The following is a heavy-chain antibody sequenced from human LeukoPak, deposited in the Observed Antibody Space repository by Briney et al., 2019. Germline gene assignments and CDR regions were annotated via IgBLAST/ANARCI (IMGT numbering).Heavy chain of an antibody. J-gene: IGHJ5*02. Sequence: PGGSLRLSCAASGFTFSSYAMSWVRQAPGKGLEWVTAISGSGGSTYYADSVKGRFTISRDNSKNTLYLQMTSLRAEETAVYYCAKAWGIAVAGSAVDPWGQGTLVTVSS. CDR2: ISGSGGST. CDR3: AKAWGIAVAGSAVDP. D-gene: IGHD6-19*01. V-gene: IGHV3-23*01. CDR1: GFTFSSYA.